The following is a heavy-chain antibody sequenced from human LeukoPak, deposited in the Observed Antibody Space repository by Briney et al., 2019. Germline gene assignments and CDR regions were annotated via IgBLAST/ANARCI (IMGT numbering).Heavy chain of an antibody. CDR3: ARVPSGWYISWFDP. CDR2: ISSSGSTI. CDR1: GFTFSDYY. V-gene: IGHV3-11*01. D-gene: IGHD6-19*01. J-gene: IGHJ5*02. Sequence: PGGSLRLSCAASGFTFSDYYMGWIRQAPGKGLEWVSYISSSGSTIYYADSVKGRFTISRDNAKNSLYLQMNSLRAEDTAVYYCARVPSGWYISWFDPWGQGTLVTVSS.